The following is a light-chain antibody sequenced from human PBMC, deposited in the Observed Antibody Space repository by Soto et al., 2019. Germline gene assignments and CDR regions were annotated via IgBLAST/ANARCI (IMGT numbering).Light chain of an antibody. J-gene: IGKJ4*01. Sequence: EIVLTHSPATLSLSPWERATLSCRASQSVSSYLAWYQQKPGQAPRLLIYDASNRATGIPARFSGSGSGTDFTLTISSLEPEDFAVYYRQQYNSWPLTFGGGTKVDIK. CDR2: DAS. CDR3: QQYNSWPLT. V-gene: IGKV3-11*01. CDR1: QSVSSY.